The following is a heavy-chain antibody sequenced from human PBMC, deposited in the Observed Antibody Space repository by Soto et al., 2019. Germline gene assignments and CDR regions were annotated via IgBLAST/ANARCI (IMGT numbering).Heavy chain of an antibody. D-gene: IGHD3-22*01. CDR3: AKSYYYDSSGFGY. Sequence: PGGSLRLSCAASGFTFSSYVMHWVRQAPGKGLEWVAVISYDGSNKYYADSVKGRFTISRDNSKNTLYLQMNSLRAEDTAVYYCAKSYYYDSSGFGYWGQGTLVTVSS. J-gene: IGHJ4*02. CDR1: GFTFSSYV. V-gene: IGHV3-30*18. CDR2: ISYDGSNK.